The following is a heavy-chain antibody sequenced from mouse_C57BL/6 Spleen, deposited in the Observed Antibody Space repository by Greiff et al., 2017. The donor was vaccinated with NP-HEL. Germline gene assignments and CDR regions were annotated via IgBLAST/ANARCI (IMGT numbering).Heavy chain of an antibody. CDR1: GYTFTSYW. CDR2: IYPGNSDT. CDR3: TRSGDGPYYYAMDY. J-gene: IGHJ4*01. Sequence: EVQRVESGTVLARPGASVKMSCKTSGYTFTSYWMHWVKQRPGQGLEWIGAIYPGNSDTSYNQKFKGKAKLTAVTSASTAYMELSSLTNEDSAVYYCTRSGDGPYYYAMDYWGQGTSVTVSS. D-gene: IGHD2-3*01. V-gene: IGHV1-5*01.